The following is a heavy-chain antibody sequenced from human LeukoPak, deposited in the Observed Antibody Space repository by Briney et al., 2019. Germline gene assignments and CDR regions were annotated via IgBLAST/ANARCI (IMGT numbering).Heavy chain of an antibody. J-gene: IGHJ3*02. CDR1: GGSISTYY. CDR2: IYYSGST. V-gene: IGHV4-59*01. Sequence: SETLSLTCTVSGGSISTYYWSWIRQPPGKGLEWIGYIYYSGSTNYNPSVKSRVTMSVDTSKEQFSLNLSSLTAADTAVYYCARGGTAVVTPYAFDIWGQGTMATVSS. CDR3: ARGGTAVVTPYAFDI. D-gene: IGHD4-23*01.